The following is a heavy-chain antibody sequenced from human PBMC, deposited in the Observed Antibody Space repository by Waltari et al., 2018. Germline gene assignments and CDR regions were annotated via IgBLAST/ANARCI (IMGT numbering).Heavy chain of an antibody. J-gene: IGHJ4*02. Sequence: QVQLQESGPGLVKPSETLSLTCAVSGYSISSGYYWGWIRQPPGKGLEWIGSIYHSGSTYYNPSLKSRVTISVDTSKNQFSLKLSSVTAADTAVYYCARGGSIAASPFDYWGQGTLVTVSS. V-gene: IGHV4-38-2*01. CDR2: IYHSGST. CDR3: ARGGSIAASPFDY. D-gene: IGHD6-6*01. CDR1: GYSISSGYY.